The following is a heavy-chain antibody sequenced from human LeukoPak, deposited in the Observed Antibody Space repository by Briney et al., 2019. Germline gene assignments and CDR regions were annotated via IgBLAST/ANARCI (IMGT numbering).Heavy chain of an antibody. J-gene: IGHJ6*03. D-gene: IGHD2-2*01. V-gene: IGHV4-61*02. CDR3: ARDLSCSSTSCYGYYYYYYMDV. Sequence: SETLSLTCTVSGGSISSGSYYWGWIRQPAGKGLEWIGRIYTSGSTNYNPSLKSRVTISVDTSKNQFSLKLSSVTAADTAVYYCARDLSCSSTSCYGYYYYYYMDVWGKGTTVTVSS. CDR1: GGSISSGSYY. CDR2: IYTSGST.